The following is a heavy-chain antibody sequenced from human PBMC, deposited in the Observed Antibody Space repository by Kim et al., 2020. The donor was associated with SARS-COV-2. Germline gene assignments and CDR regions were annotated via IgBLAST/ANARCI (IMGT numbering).Heavy chain of an antibody. CDR1: GYTFTSHD. V-gene: IGHV1-8*01. CDR2: MNPNSGNT. D-gene: IGHD2-15*01. CDR3: ARRVGGCSGGTCYWVDY. J-gene: IGHJ4*02. Sequence: ASVKVSCKASGYTFTSHDINWVRQATGQGLEWMGCMNPNSGNTGYAQKFQGRVTMTRNTSISTAYMELSSLRSEDTAVYYCARRVGGCSGGTCYWVDYWGQGTLVTVSS.